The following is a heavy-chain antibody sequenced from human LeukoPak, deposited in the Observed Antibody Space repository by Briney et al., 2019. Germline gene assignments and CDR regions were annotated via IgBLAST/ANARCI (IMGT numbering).Heavy chain of an antibody. CDR3: AGGLYYYYYYMDV. V-gene: IGHV3-11*01. CDR2: ISSSGSTI. CDR1: GFTFSDYY. J-gene: IGHJ6*03. D-gene: IGHD3-16*01. Sequence: PGGSLRLSCAASGFTFSDYYMSWIRRAPGKGLEWVSYISSSGSTIYYADSVKGRFTISRDNAKNSLYLQMNSLRAEDTAVYYCAGGLYYYYYYMDVWGKGTTVTVSS.